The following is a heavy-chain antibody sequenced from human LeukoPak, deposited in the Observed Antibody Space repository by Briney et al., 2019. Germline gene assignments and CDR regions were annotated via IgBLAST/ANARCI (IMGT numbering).Heavy chain of an antibody. CDR1: GYTFTGYY. D-gene: IGHD3-9*01. Sequence: GASVKVSCKASGYTFTGYYMHWVRQAPGQGLEWMGWINPNSGGTNYAQKLQGRVTMTTDTSTSTAYIELRSLRSDDTAVYYCARGHFDWLFTAFDYWGQGTLVTVSS. CDR3: ARGHFDWLFTAFDY. CDR2: INPNSGGT. V-gene: IGHV1-2*02. J-gene: IGHJ4*02.